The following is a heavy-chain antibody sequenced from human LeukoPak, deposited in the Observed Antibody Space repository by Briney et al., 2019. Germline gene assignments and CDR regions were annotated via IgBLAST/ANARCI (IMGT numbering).Heavy chain of an antibody. CDR1: GFTFSSYA. D-gene: IGHD6-19*01. Sequence: GRSLRLSCAASGFTFSSYAMHWVRQAPGKGLEWVAVISYDGSNKYFADSVKGRFTISRDNSKNTLYLQMNSLRAEDTAVYYCAKRSVSGWGQGTLVTVSS. CDR2: ISYDGSNK. V-gene: IGHV3-30-3*01. CDR3: AKRSVSG. J-gene: IGHJ4*02.